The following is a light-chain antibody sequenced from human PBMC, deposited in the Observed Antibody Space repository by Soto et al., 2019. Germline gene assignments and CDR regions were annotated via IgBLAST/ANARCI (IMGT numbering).Light chain of an antibody. Sequence: DIQLTQSPSFVSASVGDRVTITCQASQGIRRYLAWYQQKPGQAPTLLIFAASTLQSGVPSRFSGSGSGTEFTLTISSLQPEDFATYYCQQLSSYPRTFGPGTKVDIK. CDR2: AAS. J-gene: IGKJ3*01. V-gene: IGKV1-9*01. CDR1: QGIRRY. CDR3: QQLSSYPRT.